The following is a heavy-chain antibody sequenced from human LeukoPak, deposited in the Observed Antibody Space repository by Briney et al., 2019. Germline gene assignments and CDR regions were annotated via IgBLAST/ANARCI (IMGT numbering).Heavy chain of an antibody. CDR2: ISGSSIYT. D-gene: IGHD3-22*01. CDR3: VRDISGYYFDY. CDR1: GFTFSDYH. J-gene: IGHJ4*02. Sequence: GGSLGLSCAASGFTFSDYHMTWIRQAPGKGLEWVSYISGSSIYTRYADSAKGRFTISRDNAKNSLYLQMNSLRAEDTALYYCVRDISGYYFDYWGQGTLVTVSS. V-gene: IGHV3-11*05.